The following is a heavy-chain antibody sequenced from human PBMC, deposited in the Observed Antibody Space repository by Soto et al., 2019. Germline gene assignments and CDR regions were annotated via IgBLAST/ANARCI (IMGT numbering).Heavy chain of an antibody. CDR2: ISGSGGST. D-gene: IGHD6-19*01. CDR1: GFTFSSYA. Sequence: EVQLLESGGGLVQPGGSLRLSCAASGFTFSSYAMSWVHQAPGKGLEWVSAISGSGGSTYYADSVKGRFTISRHNSKNTLYLQMNSLRAEDTAVYYCAKEGEHSSGWANFDYWGQGTLVTVSS. CDR3: AKEGEHSSGWANFDY. V-gene: IGHV3-23*01. J-gene: IGHJ4*02.